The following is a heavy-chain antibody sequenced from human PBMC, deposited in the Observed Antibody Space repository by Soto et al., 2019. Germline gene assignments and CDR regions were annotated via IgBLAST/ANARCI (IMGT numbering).Heavy chain of an antibody. CDR2: IIPIFGTA. CDR1: GGTFSSYA. V-gene: IGHV1-69*13. Sequence: VKVSCKASGGTFSSYAISWVRQAPGQGLEWMGGIIPIFGTANYAQKFQGRVTITADESTSTAYMELSSLRSEDTAVYYCARARYSSSWSRQPFDYWGQGTLVTVSS. CDR3: ARARYSSSWSRQPFDY. D-gene: IGHD6-13*01. J-gene: IGHJ4*02.